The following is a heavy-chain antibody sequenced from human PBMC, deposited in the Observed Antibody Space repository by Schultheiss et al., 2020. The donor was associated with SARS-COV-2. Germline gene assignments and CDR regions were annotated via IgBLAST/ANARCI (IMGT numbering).Heavy chain of an antibody. D-gene: IGHD3-3*01. J-gene: IGHJ6*02. Sequence: GGSLRLSCSASGFTFSSYAMHWVRQAPGKGLEYVSAISGSGGSTYYADSVKGRFTISRDNSKNTLYLQMNSLRAEDTAVYYCAKVEEREVYYYYGMDVWGQGTTVTVSS. V-gene: IGHV3-64*04. CDR2: ISGSGGST. CDR3: AKVEEREVYYYYGMDV. CDR1: GFTFSSYA.